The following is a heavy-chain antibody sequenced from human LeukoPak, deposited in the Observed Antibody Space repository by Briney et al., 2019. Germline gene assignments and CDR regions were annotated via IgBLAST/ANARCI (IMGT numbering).Heavy chain of an antibody. CDR2: IYPGDSDT. V-gene: IGHV5-51*01. Sequence: GESLKISCKGSGYRFSSYWIGWVRQMPGKGLEWMGIIYPGDSDTRYSPSFQGQVTISADRSISTAYLQWSSLKASDTAMYYCAKPRSSGWYGDAFDIWGQGTTVTVSS. D-gene: IGHD6-19*01. CDR1: GYRFSSYW. J-gene: IGHJ3*02. CDR3: AKPRSSGWYGDAFDI.